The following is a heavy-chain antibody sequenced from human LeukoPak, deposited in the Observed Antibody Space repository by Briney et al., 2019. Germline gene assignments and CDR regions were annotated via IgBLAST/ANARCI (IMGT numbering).Heavy chain of an antibody. D-gene: IGHD3-10*01. Sequence: ASVKVSCKASGYTFTSYDINWVRQATGQGLEWMGWMNPNSGNTGYAQKLQGRVTITRNTSISTAYMELSSLRSEDTPVYYCARGSRKYGSGSYGYWGQGTLVTVSS. CDR3: ARGSRKYGSGSYGY. CDR1: GYTFTSYD. J-gene: IGHJ4*02. CDR2: MNPNSGNT. V-gene: IGHV1-8*03.